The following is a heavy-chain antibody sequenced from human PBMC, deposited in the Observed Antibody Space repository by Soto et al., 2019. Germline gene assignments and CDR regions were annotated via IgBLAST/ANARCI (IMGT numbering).Heavy chain of an antibody. V-gene: IGHV4-59*08. CDR1: GGSIIRYY. Sequence: TSETLSLTCTVSGGSIIRYYWSWIRQSPQKGLEWIGYVYYSGSTNYNPSLKSRVTISVDTWNSQFSLRLTSVTAADTAVYYCARSYNWSPFDYWGRGTLVTVSS. CDR3: ARSYNWSPFDY. D-gene: IGHD1-20*01. J-gene: IGHJ4*02. CDR2: VYYSGST.